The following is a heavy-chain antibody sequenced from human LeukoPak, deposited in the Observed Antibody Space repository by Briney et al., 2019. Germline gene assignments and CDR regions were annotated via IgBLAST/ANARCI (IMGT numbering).Heavy chain of an antibody. Sequence: GASVTVSFTSSGYTFTIYGISWVRQAPGQGLEWMGWISAYNGNTNYAQKLQGRVTMTTDTSTSTAYMELRSLRSDDTAVYYCARDGRQGYLSSWGQGTLVIVSS. CDR2: ISAYNGNT. J-gene: IGHJ5*02. D-gene: IGHD3-16*02. CDR1: GYTFTIYG. CDR3: ARDGRQGYLSS. V-gene: IGHV1-18*01.